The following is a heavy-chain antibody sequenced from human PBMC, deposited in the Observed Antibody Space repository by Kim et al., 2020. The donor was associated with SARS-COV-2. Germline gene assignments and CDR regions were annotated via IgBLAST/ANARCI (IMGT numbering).Heavy chain of an antibody. V-gene: IGHV3-23*01. CDR3: AKRGAAAGTVYYYGMDV. J-gene: IGHJ6*02. CDR1: GFTFSSYA. Sequence: GGSLRLSCAASGFTFSSYAMSWVRQAPGKGLEWVSAISGSGGSTYYADSVKGRFTISRDNSKNTLYLQMNSLRAEDTAVYYCAKRGAAAGTVYYYGMDVWGQGTTVTVSS. D-gene: IGHD6-13*01. CDR2: ISGSGGST.